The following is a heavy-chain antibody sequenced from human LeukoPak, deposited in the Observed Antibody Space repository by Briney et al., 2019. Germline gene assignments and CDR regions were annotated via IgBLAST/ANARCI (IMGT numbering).Heavy chain of an antibody. Sequence: GGSLRLSCAASGFPLSSYAMSWVRQVPGKGLEWVSVIYSDGSTYYADSVKGRFTISRDNSKNTVYLQMNSLRAEDTAVYYCARDPGYDYGYDYWGQGTLVTVSS. CDR3: ARDPGYDYGYDY. CDR2: IYSDGST. CDR1: GFPLSSYA. V-gene: IGHV3-66*01. J-gene: IGHJ4*02. D-gene: IGHD5-18*01.